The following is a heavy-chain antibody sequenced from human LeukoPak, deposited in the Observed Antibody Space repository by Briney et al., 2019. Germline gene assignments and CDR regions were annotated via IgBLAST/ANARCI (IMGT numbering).Heavy chain of an antibody. CDR1: GLGFSTFA. D-gene: IGHD6-25*01. CDR2: IRGNGET. CDR3: ARAGKVAATPSEFDY. J-gene: IGHJ4*02. V-gene: IGHV3-23*01. Sequence: PGGSLRLSCAASGLGFSTFARSWVRQGPATGLEWVSSIRGNGETFYADSVKGRFTLSSDSSRNTVYFQLNNLRVEDTAVYYCARAGKVAATPSEFDYWGQGTLVTVSS.